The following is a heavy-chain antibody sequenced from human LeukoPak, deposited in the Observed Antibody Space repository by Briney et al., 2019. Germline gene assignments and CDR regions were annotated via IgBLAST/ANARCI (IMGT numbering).Heavy chain of an antibody. D-gene: IGHD2-2*01. CDR3: TRAPSNYYSGMDV. CDR2: IRSKAYGGTT. V-gene: IGHV3-49*04. J-gene: IGHJ6*02. CDR1: GSTFGEYS. Sequence: GRCLRPACIASGSTFGEYSMSWVRHAERGGRGWEGFIRSKAYGGTTESAASVRGRFTISRDDSKSIAYLQMDSLKTEDTAVYYCTRAPSNYYSGMDVWGQGTTVTVSS.